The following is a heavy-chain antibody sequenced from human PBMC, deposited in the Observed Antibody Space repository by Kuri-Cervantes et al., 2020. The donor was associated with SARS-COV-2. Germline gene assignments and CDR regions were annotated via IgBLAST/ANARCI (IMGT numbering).Heavy chain of an antibody. CDR2: IWYDGSNK. D-gene: IGHD2-2*01. V-gene: IGHV3-33*01. J-gene: IGHJ6*02. Sequence: LSSAAPGFPRSTCGLHWVRQPPGKGLEWVAVIWYDGSNKDYADSVKGRFTISRDNSKNTLYLQMNSLRAKDTAVYYCARSHKDIVVVSAARGYYYATDGWGQGTTVTVSS. CDR1: GFPRSTCG. CDR3: ARSHKDIVVVSAARGYYYATDG.